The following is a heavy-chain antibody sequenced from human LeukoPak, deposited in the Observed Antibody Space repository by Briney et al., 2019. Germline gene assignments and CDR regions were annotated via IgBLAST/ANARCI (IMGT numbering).Heavy chain of an antibody. CDR3: ARDQGITFGGVIAPDY. CDR2: INPSGGST. J-gene: IGHJ4*02. D-gene: IGHD3-16*02. CDR1: GYTFTGYY. V-gene: IGHV1-46*01. Sequence: GASVKVSCKASGYTFTGYYMHWVRQAPGQGLEWMGIINPSGGSTSYAQKFQGRVTMTRDTSTSTVYMELSSLRSEDTAVYYCARDQGITFGGVIAPDYWGQGTLVTVSS.